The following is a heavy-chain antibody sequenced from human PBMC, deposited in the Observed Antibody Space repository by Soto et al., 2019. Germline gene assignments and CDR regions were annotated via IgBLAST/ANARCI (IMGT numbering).Heavy chain of an antibody. CDR2: IWDDGGNK. V-gene: IGHV3-33*01. D-gene: IGHD6-19*01. CDR1: GFNFSSYV. CDR3: ARDGQWLPRDGLRSSYYLDY. Sequence: QVQLVESGGGVVQPGRSLRLSCAASGFNFSSYVMHWVRQAPGKGLEWVAVIWDDGGNKYYADSVKGRFTISRDNSKNTLYLQMNSLRAEDTAVYYCARDGQWLPRDGLRSSYYLDYWGQGTLVTVSS. J-gene: IGHJ4*02.